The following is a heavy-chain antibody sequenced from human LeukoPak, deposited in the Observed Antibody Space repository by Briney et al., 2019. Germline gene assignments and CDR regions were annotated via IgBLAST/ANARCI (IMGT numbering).Heavy chain of an antibody. CDR1: GGTFSSYT. J-gene: IGHJ4*02. CDR3: ARGSSHCSGGSCPSY. Sequence: SVKVSCKASGGTFSSYTISWVRQAPGQGLEWMGRVIPILGIANYAQKFQGRVTITADKSTSTAYMELSSLRSEDTAVYYCARGSSHCSGGSCPSYWGQGTLVTVSS. CDR2: VIPILGIA. V-gene: IGHV1-69*02. D-gene: IGHD2-15*01.